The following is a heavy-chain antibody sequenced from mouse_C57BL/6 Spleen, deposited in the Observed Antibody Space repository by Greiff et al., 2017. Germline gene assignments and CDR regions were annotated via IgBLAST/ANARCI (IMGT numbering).Heavy chain of an antibody. CDR3: ARYKTTAYYYAMDY. J-gene: IGHJ4*01. D-gene: IGHD5-5*01. CDR1: GFTFTDYY. Sequence: EVQRVESGGGLVQPGGSLSLSCAASGFTFTDYYMSWVRQPPGKALEWLGFIRNKANGYTTEYSASLKGMFTISRDNSQSILYLQMNALRAEDRATYYCARYKTTAYYYAMDYWGQGTSVTVSS. V-gene: IGHV7-3*01. CDR2: IRNKANGYTT.